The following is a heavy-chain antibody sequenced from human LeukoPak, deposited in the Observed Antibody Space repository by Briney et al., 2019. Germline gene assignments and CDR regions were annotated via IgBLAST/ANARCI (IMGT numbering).Heavy chain of an antibody. D-gene: IGHD1-26*01. CDR3: ATVPPKSVGARAFQH. J-gene: IGHJ1*01. CDR2: FDPEDGET. Sequence: ASVKVSCKVSGYTLTELSMHWVRQAPGKGLEWMGGFDPEDGETIYAQKFQGRVTMTEDTSTDTAYMELSSLRSEDTAVYYCATVPPKSVGARAFQHWGQGTLVTVSS. V-gene: IGHV1-24*01. CDR1: GYTLTELS.